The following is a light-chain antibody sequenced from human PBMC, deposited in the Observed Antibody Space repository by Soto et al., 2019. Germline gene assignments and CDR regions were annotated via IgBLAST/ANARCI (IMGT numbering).Light chain of an antibody. V-gene: IGKV1-39*01. CDR2: ETS. CDR1: QNVRSY. Sequence: DTQMTQSPSSLSASVGDRVTITCRASQNVRSYVNWYQQKPGKAPSLLIYETSTLQSGVPPRFSGDGYGTDFTLSISSLHPEDFATYYCQQTFSTPRTFCQGTTVEI. CDR3: QQTFSTPRT. J-gene: IGKJ1*01.